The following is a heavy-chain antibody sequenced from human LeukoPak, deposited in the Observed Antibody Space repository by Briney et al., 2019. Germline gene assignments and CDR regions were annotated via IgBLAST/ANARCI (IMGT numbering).Heavy chain of an antibody. CDR1: GFTVSSNY. CDR3: ARALGNTVTLDY. D-gene: IGHD4-11*01. V-gene: IGHV3-53*01. CDR2: IYSGGST. Sequence: GRSLTLSCAASGFTVSSNYMSWVRQAPGKGLEGVSVIYSGGSTYYAHSVKGRFTISRNNSKNTLYLQMNSLRAEDTAVYYCARALGNTVTLDYWGQGTLVTVSS. J-gene: IGHJ4*02.